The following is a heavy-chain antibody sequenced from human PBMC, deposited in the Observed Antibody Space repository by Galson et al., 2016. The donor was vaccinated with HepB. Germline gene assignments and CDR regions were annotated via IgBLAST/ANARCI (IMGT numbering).Heavy chain of an antibody. J-gene: IGHJ5*02. D-gene: IGHD2-15*01. CDR3: AHSQFDYCPDGSCRSPSNRFDP. V-gene: IGHV2-5*02. Sequence: PALVKPTQTLTLTCTFSGFSLNTGGVGVGWIRQPPGKALEWLAVIYWDDDNRYSPSLKSRLTITKDASRNQVVLTMTNMDPVDTATYYCAHSQFDYCPDGSCRSPSNRFDPWGQGILVTVSS. CDR2: IYWDDDN. CDR1: GFSLNTGGVG.